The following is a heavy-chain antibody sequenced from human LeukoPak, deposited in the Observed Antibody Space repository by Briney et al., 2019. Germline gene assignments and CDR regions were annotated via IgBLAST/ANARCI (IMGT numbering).Heavy chain of an antibody. V-gene: IGHV3-21*01. D-gene: IGHD3-22*01. Sequence: GGSLRLSCAASGFTFSSYRMNWVRQAPGKGLEWVSSISSSSSYIYYADSVKGRFTISRDNAKNSLYLQMNSLRAEDTAVYYCARYYYDSSGYRNYYFDYWGQGTLVTVSS. CDR3: ARYYYDSSGYRNYYFDY. CDR1: GFTFSSYR. CDR2: ISSSSSYI. J-gene: IGHJ4*02.